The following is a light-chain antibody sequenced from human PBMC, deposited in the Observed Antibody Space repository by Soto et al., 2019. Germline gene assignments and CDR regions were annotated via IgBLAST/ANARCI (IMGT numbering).Light chain of an antibody. CDR3: LQDYNYPQWT. Sequence: AIQMTQSPSSLSASVGDRVTITCRASQGIRNDLGWYQQKPGKAPTVLIYAASSLQSGVPSRFSGSGSGTDFTLTISILQPEDFATYYCLQDYNYPQWTFGQGTKVEIK. CDR2: AAS. V-gene: IGKV1-6*01. J-gene: IGKJ1*01. CDR1: QGIRND.